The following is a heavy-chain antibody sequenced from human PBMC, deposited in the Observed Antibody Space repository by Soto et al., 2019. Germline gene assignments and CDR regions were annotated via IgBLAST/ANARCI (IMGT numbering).Heavy chain of an antibody. CDR1: GYSFSSYW. J-gene: IGHJ6*02. D-gene: IGHD2-15*01. CDR3: ARSGYYCSGGSCYSPYYYYGLDV. Sequence: PGESLKISRKASGYSFSSYWIGWVRQMPGKGLEWMGIIYPSDSETIYSPSFQGQVTISADKSIRTAYLQWSSLQASDTAMYFCARSGYYCSGGSCYSPYYYYGLDVWGQGTTVTVSS. CDR2: IYPSDSET. V-gene: IGHV5-51*03.